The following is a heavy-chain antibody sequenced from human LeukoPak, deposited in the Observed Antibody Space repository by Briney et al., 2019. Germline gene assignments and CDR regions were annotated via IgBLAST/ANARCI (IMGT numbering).Heavy chain of an antibody. V-gene: IGHV1-18*01. CDR2: ISAYNGNT. D-gene: IGHD1-26*01. CDR3: ARENSDSGSRHYFDY. J-gene: IGHJ4*02. Sequence: ASVKVSCKASGYTFIRYGISWVRQAPGQGLEWMGWISAYNGNTNYAQKLQGRVTTTTDTSTSTAYMELRSLRSDDTAVYYCARENSDSGSRHYFDYWGQGTLVTVSS. CDR1: GYTFIRYG.